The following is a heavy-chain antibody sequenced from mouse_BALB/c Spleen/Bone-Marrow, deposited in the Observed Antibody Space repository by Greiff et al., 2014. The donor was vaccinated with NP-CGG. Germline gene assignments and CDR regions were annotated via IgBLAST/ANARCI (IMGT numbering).Heavy chain of an antibody. J-gene: IGHJ3*01. CDR2: IDPANGNT. CDR3: ARYYYGSSLFAY. V-gene: IGHV14-3*02. D-gene: IGHD1-1*01. CDR1: GFNIKDTY. Sequence: EVQLQQSGAELVKPGASVKLSCTASGFNIKDTYMYWVKQRPEQGLEWIGRIDPANGNTKYDPKFQDKATLTADTSSNTAYLQLSSLTSEDTAVYYCARYYYGSSLFAYWGQGTLVTVSA.